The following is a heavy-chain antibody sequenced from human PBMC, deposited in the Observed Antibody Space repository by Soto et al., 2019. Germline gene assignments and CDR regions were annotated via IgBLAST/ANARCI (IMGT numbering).Heavy chain of an antibody. CDR2: ISGYNGKT. D-gene: IGHD2-21*02. CDR3: AREGDVPYYSFGMDV. J-gene: IGHJ6*02. CDR1: GYTFTSYG. Sequence: QVQLVQSGGEVKKPGASVKVSCKASGYTFTSYGISWVRQAPGQGLEWMGWISGYNGKTNYAQKVQDRVTMTTDTSTRTVDMELRSLRSDDTAVYYCAREGDVPYYSFGMDVWGQGTTVTVSS. V-gene: IGHV1-18*01.